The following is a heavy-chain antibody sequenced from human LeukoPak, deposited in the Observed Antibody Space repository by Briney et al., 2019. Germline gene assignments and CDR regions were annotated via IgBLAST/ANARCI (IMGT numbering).Heavy chain of an antibody. CDR2: IFTSGST. D-gene: IGHD3-22*01. Sequence: SETLSLTCTVSGGSISSGSYYWSWIRQPAGKGLEWIGRIFTSGSTNYNPSLKSRVTVSLDTSKNQFSLKLSSVTAADTAVYYCAREEDYYDSSGYPQYYFDYWGQGTLVTVSS. J-gene: IGHJ4*02. CDR3: AREEDYYDSSGYPQYYFDY. CDR1: GGSISSGSYY. V-gene: IGHV4-61*02.